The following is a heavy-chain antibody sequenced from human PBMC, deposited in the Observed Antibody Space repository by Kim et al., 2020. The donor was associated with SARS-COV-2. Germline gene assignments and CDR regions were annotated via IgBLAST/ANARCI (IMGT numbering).Heavy chain of an antibody. CDR1: GGSISSSSYY. CDR3: ARHDPRDGWFDP. Sequence: SETLSLTRTVSGGSISSSSYYWGWIRQPPGKGLEWIGSIYYSGSTYYNPSLKSRVTISVDTSKNQFSLKLSSVTAADTAVYYCARHDPRDGWFDPWGQGTRVTVSS. J-gene: IGHJ5*02. CDR2: IYYSGST. V-gene: IGHV4-39*01.